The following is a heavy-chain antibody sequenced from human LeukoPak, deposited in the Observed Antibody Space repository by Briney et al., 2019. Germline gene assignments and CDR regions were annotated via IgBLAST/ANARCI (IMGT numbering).Heavy chain of an antibody. D-gene: IGHD5-12*01. Sequence: GGSLRLSCAASGFTFSSYGMHWVRQAPGKGLEWVAVISYDGSNKYYADSVKGRFTISRDNSKNTLYLQMNSLRAEDTAVYYCARDLRYIVATIVDDYWGQGTLVTVSS. V-gene: IGHV3-30*03. CDR1: GFTFSSYG. J-gene: IGHJ4*02. CDR2: ISYDGSNK. CDR3: ARDLRYIVATIVDDY.